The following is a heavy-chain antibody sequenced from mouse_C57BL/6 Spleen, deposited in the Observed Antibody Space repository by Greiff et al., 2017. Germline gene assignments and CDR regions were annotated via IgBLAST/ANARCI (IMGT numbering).Heavy chain of an antibody. V-gene: IGHV1-53*01. CDR2: INPSNGGT. J-gene: IGHJ4*01. CDR1: GYTFTSYW. Sequence: QVQLKQPGTELVKPGASVKLSCKASGYTFTSYWMHWVKQRPGQGLEWIGNINPSNGGTNYNEKFKSKATLTVDKSSSTAYMQLSSLTSEDSAVYYCARSDYGSSYAMDYWGQGTSVTVSS. D-gene: IGHD1-1*01. CDR3: ARSDYGSSYAMDY.